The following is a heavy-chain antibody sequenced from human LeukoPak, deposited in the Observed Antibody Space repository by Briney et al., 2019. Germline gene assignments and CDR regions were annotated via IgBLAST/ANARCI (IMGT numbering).Heavy chain of an antibody. J-gene: IGHJ6*02. CDR1: GFTFSSYW. D-gene: IGHD3-16*01. V-gene: IGHV3-7*03. CDR2: INHNGNVN. CDR3: ARGGGLDV. Sequence: GGSLRLSCAASGFTFSSYWMNWARQAPGKGLEWVASINHNGNVNYYVDSVKGRFTISRDNAKNSLYLQLSNLRAEDTAVYFCARGGGLDVWGQGATVTVSS.